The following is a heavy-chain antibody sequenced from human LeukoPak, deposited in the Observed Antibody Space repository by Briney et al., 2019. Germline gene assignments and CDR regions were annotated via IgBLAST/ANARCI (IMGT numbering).Heavy chain of an antibody. J-gene: IGHJ4*02. D-gene: IGHD4-17*01. CDR3: ARANGDPNLGY. CDR1: GFSFTAYY. CDR2: INPSGGST. V-gene: IGHV1-46*01. Sequence: GASVKISCKTSGFSFTAYYMHWVRQAPGQGLEWMGIINPSGGSTSYAQKFQGRVTMTRDTSTSTVYMELSSLRSEDTAVYYCARANGDPNLGYWGQGTLVTVSS.